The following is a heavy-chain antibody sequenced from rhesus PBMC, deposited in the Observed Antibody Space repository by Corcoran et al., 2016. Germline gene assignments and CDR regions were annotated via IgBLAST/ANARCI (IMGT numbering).Heavy chain of an antibody. CDR2: IRSKSNKYET. D-gene: IGHD4-29*01. CDR3: ATYGSSYYYFDY. Sequence: EVQLVESGGGLVQPGGSLRLSCAASGFTFSSSAMHWVRPASGKGLDWVGRIRSKSNKYETGYAASGKGMFTISRDDSKNTAYLQMNSLKTEDTAVYYCATYGSSYYYFDYWGQGVLVTVSS. CDR1: GFTFSSSA. V-gene: IGHV3-118*01. J-gene: IGHJ4*01.